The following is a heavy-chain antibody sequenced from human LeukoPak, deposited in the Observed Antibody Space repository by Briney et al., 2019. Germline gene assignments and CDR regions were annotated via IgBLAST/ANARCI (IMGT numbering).Heavy chain of an antibody. CDR1: GFTFSSYA. J-gene: IGHJ4*02. V-gene: IGHV3-30*04. CDR2: ISYDGSNK. CDR3: ARDLDRYYFDY. Sequence: PGGSLRLSCAASGFTFSSYAMHWVRQAPGKGLEWVAVISYDGSNKYYADSVKGRFTISRDNSKNTLYLQMNSLRAEDTAVYYCARDLDRYYFDYWGQGTLVTVSS.